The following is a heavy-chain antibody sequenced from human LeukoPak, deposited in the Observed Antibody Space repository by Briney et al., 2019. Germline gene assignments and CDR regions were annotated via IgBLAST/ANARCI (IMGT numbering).Heavy chain of an antibody. V-gene: IGHV4-4*08. CDR1: GGSISSHY. CDR2: IFSDGST. J-gene: IGHJ6*02. Sequence: PSETLSLTCTVSGGSISSHYWRWIRQPPAKGLVWIGYIFSDGSTNNYPSLESRTTISLDTSTSQFSLTVSSVTAADTAVYYCARGVCTSSYCYACDYGMDVWGQGTTVTVSS. D-gene: IGHD2-2*01. CDR3: ARGVCTSSYCYACDYGMDV.